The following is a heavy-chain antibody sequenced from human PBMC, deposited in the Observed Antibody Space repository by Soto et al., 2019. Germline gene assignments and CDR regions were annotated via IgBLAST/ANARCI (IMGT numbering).Heavy chain of an antibody. J-gene: IGHJ4*02. V-gene: IGHV3-30*18. CDR1: GFSFSTYG. D-gene: IGHD6-19*01. CDR3: AKESVAGTSYYFDY. Sequence: QVPLVESGGGVVQPGRSLRLSCAASGFSFSTYGMHWVRQAPGKGLEWVAVISYDGSNKYYADSAKGRFTISRDNSKNTLYLQMNSLRAEDTAVYYCAKESVAGTSYYFDYWGQGTLVTVSP. CDR2: ISYDGSNK.